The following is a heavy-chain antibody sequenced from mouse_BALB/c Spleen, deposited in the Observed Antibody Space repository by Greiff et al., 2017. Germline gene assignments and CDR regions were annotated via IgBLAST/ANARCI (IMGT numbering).Heavy chain of an antibody. CDR3: ARAGSSSFFDY. Sequence: VQLKQSGPELVKPGASVKISCKASGYTFTDYNMHWVKQSHGKSLEWIGYIYPYNGGTGYNQKFKSKATLTVDNSSSTAYMELRSLTSEDSAVYYCARAGSSSFFDYWGQGTTLTVSS. J-gene: IGHJ2*01. V-gene: IGHV1S29*02. D-gene: IGHD1-1*01. CDR2: IYPYNGGT. CDR1: GYTFTDYN.